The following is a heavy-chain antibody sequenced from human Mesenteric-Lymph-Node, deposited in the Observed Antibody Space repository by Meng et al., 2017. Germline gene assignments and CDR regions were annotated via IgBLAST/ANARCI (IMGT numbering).Heavy chain of an antibody. V-gene: IGHV4-39*07. J-gene: IGHJ5*02. D-gene: IGHD4-17*01. CDR2: IGHSGTT. CDR3: ARTSYGDYNWFDP. CDR1: GGSISTSGDY. Sequence: QPQLQESGPGLVKPSEAWSLTCSVSGGSISTSGDYWGWIRQPPGKGLEWIGSIGHSGTTYYTPSLRRRVTVSIDTSKNQFSLKLTSVTAADTAVYFCARTSYGDYNWFDPWGQGTLVTVSS.